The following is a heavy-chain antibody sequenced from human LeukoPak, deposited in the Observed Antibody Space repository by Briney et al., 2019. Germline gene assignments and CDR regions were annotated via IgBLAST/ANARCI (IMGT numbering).Heavy chain of an antibody. CDR1: GYTFTGYY. V-gene: IGHV1-2*02. J-gene: IGHJ5*02. Sequence: GASVKVSCKASGYTFTGYYMRWVRQAPGQGLEWMGWINPNSGGTNYAQKFQGRATMTRDTSISTAYMELSRLRSDDTAVYYCARPHHCSSTSCYIGGDATIDPWGQGTLVTVSS. CDR2: INPNSGGT. CDR3: ARPHHCSSTSCYIGGDATIDP. D-gene: IGHD2-2*02.